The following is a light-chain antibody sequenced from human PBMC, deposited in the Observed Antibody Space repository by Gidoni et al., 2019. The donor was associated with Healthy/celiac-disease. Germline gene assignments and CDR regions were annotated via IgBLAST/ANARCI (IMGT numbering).Light chain of an antibody. V-gene: IGKV3-15*01. Sequence: EIVMTQSPATLSVSPGERATLSCRSSQSVSSNLAWYQQTPGQAPRLLIYGASTRATGIPARVSGRGSVTEFTLTISSLQSEDFAVYYCQQYNNWPQTFGQGTKVEIK. CDR1: QSVSSN. J-gene: IGKJ1*01. CDR2: GAS. CDR3: QQYNNWPQT.